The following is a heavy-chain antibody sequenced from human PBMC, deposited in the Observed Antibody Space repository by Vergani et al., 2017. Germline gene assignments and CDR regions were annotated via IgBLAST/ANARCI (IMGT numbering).Heavy chain of an antibody. J-gene: IGHJ4*02. D-gene: IGHD6-13*01. CDR2: IDPEDGKA. CDR3: AVQQYSSAWSFDF. CDR1: GYTFIDYY. V-gene: IGHV1-69-2*01. Sequence: EVQLEQSGAEVKRPGAAVKISCEVSGYTFIDYYMHWVKQAPGKGLEWMGLIDPEDGKATYAETLQDRVAITADTSTNTVYLELNSLRPDDTALYYCAVQQYSSAWSFDFWGQGTLVTVSS.